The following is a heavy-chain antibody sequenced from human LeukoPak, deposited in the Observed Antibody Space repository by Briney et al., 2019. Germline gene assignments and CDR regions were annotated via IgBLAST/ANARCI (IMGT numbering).Heavy chain of an antibody. Sequence: PSETLSLTCAVSGGSISSSNWWSLVRQPPGRVLEWIGDICNSGSTNYNPSLKSRVTISVDKSKNQFSLKLCDMNALDTAVYYCASFGGFGDHNWFDPWGQGTLVTVSS. V-gene: IGHV4-4*02. J-gene: IGHJ5*02. D-gene: IGHD3-10*01. CDR2: ICNSGST. CDR3: ASFGGFGDHNWFDP. CDR1: GGSISSSNW.